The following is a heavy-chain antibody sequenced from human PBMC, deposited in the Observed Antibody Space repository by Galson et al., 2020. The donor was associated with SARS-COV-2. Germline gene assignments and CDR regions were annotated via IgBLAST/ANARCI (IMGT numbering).Heavy chain of an antibody. J-gene: IGHJ3*01. D-gene: IGHD1-26*01. CDR3: ARDYDDEGEPLSGALDV. CDR1: GFTFSSFA. CDR2: VSYDGNNK. V-gene: IGHV3-30-3*01. Sequence: GESLKISCEASGFTFSSFAMHWVRQAPGKGLEWVAVVSYDGNNKYYPGSVKGRFTISRDNSQNTLFLQMKSLRPEDTAVYYCARDYDDEGEPLSGALDVWGQGTMVTVSS.